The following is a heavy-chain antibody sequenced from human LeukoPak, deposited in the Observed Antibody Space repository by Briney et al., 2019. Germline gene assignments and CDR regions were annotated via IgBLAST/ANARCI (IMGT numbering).Heavy chain of an antibody. CDR3: ARQTGSGLFILP. CDR1: GVSISSSSYY. Sequence: PSETLSLTCTVSGVSISSSSYYWGWIRQPPGKGLEWNGSIYYSGNTYYNPSLKSQVSISIDTSKNQFSLRLTSVTAADTAVYYCARQTGSGLFILPGGQGTLVTVSS. J-gene: IGHJ4*02. CDR2: IYYSGNT. D-gene: IGHD3/OR15-3a*01. V-gene: IGHV4-39*01.